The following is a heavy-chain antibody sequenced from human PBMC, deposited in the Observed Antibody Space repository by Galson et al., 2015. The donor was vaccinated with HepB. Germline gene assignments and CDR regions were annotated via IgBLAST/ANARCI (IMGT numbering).Heavy chain of an antibody. CDR2: INWNGGST. D-gene: IGHD2-2*01. J-gene: IGHJ4*02. Sequence: SLRLSCAASGFTFDDYGMSWVRQAPGKGLEWVSGINWNGGSTGYADSVKGRFTISRDNAKNSLYLQMNSLRAEDTALYYCAREIDQTAAAMTYFDYWGQGTLVTVSS. CDR3: AREIDQTAAAMTYFDY. V-gene: IGHV3-20*04. CDR1: GFTFDDYG.